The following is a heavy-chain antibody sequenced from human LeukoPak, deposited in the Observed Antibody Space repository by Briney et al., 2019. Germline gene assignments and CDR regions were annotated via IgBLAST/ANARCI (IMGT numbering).Heavy chain of an antibody. J-gene: IGHJ3*02. D-gene: IGHD3-3*01. V-gene: IGHV1-2*02. Sequence: ASVKVSCKASGYTFTDYYMHWVRQAPGQGLEWMGWINPNSGGTNYAQKFQGRVTMTRDTSISTAYMELRRLRSDGAAVYYCARVRFLEWFFDAFDIWGQGTMVTVSS. CDR3: ARVRFLEWFFDAFDI. CDR2: INPNSGGT. CDR1: GYTFTDYY.